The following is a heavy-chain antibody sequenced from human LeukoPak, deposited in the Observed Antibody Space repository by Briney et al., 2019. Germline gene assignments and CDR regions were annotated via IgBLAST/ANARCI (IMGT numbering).Heavy chain of an antibody. CDR2: IYYSGST. D-gene: IGHD6-13*01. Sequence: SETLSLTCTVSGGSISSYYWSWIRQPPGKGLEWIGYIYYSGSTNYNPSLKSRVTISVDTSKNQFSLKLSSVTAADTAVYYCARGAASVAFDIWGQGTMVTVSS. J-gene: IGHJ3*02. CDR1: GGSISSYY. V-gene: IGHV4-59*01. CDR3: ARGAASVAFDI.